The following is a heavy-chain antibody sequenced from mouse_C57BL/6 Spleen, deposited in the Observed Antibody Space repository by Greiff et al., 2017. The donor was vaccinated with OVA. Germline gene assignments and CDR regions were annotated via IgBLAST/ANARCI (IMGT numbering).Heavy chain of an antibody. CDR2: ITPNYGTT. V-gene: IGHV1-39*01. CDR1: GYSFTDYN. CDR3: ARTHYYCSSYVRYFDV. D-gene: IGHD1-1*01. Sequence: VQLQQSGPELVKPGASVKISCKASGYSFTDYNMNWVQQSNGKSLEWIGVITPNYGTTSYNQKFKGKATLTVDQSSSTAYMQRNSLTSEDSAVYYCARTHYYCSSYVRYFDVWGTGTTVTVSS. J-gene: IGHJ1*03.